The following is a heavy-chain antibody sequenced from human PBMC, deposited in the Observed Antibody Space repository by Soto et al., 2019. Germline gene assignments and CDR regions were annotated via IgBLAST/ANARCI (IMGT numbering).Heavy chain of an antibody. J-gene: IGHJ4*02. CDR2: ISAHNGNP. CDR3: ARGSYGDY. Sequence: QIHLVQSGAEVKKPGASVKVSCKGSGYGFTTYGITWVRQAPGQGLEWMAWISAHNGNPNYAQKLQGRVTVTRDTSTSTAYMELRSLGSDVTAVDYCARGSYGDYWGQGALVTVSS. V-gene: IGHV1-18*01. D-gene: IGHD1-26*01. CDR1: GYGFTTYG.